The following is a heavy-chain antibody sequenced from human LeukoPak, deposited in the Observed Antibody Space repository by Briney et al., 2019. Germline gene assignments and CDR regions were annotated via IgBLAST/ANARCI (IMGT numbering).Heavy chain of an antibody. D-gene: IGHD3-22*01. Sequence: GGSLRLSCAASGFTFSSYAMGWVRQAPGKGLEWVSGISGSGGSTYYADSVKGRFTISRDNSKNTLFLQVNSLRAEDTALYYCAKSRERREGSSGSIDYWGQGTLVTVSS. V-gene: IGHV3-23*01. CDR2: ISGSGGST. CDR3: AKSRERREGSSGSIDY. CDR1: GFTFSSYA. J-gene: IGHJ4*02.